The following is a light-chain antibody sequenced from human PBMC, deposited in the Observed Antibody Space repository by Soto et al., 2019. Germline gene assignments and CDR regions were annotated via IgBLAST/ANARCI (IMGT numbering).Light chain of an antibody. Sequence: DIVLTQSPGTLSLSPGERASLSCRASQSVNNIYLGWYQQKPGQAPRLLIYGASSRATGIPDRFSGSGSGTDFTVAISRLEPEDFAVYYCRHYGSSPPMYTFGQGTKLEIK. J-gene: IGKJ2*01. V-gene: IGKV3-20*01. CDR2: GAS. CDR3: RHYGSSPPMYT. CDR1: QSVNNIY.